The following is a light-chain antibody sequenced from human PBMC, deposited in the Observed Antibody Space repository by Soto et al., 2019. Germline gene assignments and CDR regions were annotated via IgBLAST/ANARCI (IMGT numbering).Light chain of an antibody. CDR1: YSNIGSHY. Sequence: QSVLTQPPSASGTPGQSLTISCSGGYSNIGSHYVYWYQHFPGTAPRLLIFRDGQRPSGVPARFFGSKSDTSASLAITGLRPGVGVNYYCGIWDNSMRVWGLGGGTKL. CDR2: RDG. V-gene: IGLV1-47*01. CDR3: GIWDNSMRVWG. J-gene: IGLJ3*02.